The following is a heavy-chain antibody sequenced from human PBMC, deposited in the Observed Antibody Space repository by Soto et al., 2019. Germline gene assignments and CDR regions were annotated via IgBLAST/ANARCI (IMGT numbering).Heavy chain of an antibody. CDR2: IYYSGSA. Sequence: PSETLSLTCTVSGGSVINISDYWIWVRQPPGKGLEWIGYIYYSGSADYNPSLGSRVTILLDTSKNQFSLKLSSVTTADTAVYYCARGGGFGYCYYHMDLMGQGTTVTVSS. V-gene: IGHV4-61*01. J-gene: IGHJ6*02. CDR1: GGSVINISDY. CDR3: ARGGGFGYCYYHMDL. D-gene: IGHD1-26*01.